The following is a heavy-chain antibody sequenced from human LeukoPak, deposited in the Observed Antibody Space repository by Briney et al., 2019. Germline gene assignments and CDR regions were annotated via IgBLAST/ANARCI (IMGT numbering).Heavy chain of an antibody. Sequence: ASVKVSCKASGYTFTSYGISWVRQAPGQGLERMGWISAYNGNTNYAQKLQGRVTMTTDTSTSTAYMELRSLRSDDTAVYYCARDSPHTIFGVVIMPVFDYWGQGTLVTVSS. J-gene: IGHJ4*02. D-gene: IGHD3-3*01. CDR1: GYTFTSYG. CDR2: ISAYNGNT. V-gene: IGHV1-18*01. CDR3: ARDSPHTIFGVVIMPVFDY.